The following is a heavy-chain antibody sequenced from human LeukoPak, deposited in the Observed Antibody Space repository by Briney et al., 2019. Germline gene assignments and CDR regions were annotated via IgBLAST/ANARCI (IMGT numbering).Heavy chain of an antibody. J-gene: IGHJ4*02. CDR3: AKLSSSWTFDY. CDR2: ISYDGSNK. V-gene: IGHV3-30-3*01. Sequence: GRSLRLSCAASGFTFSSYAMHWVRQAPGKGLEWVAVISYDGSNKYYADSVKGRFTISRDNSKNTLYLQMNSLRAEDTAVYYCAKLSSSWTFDYWGQGTLVTVSS. CDR1: GFTFSSYA. D-gene: IGHD6-13*01.